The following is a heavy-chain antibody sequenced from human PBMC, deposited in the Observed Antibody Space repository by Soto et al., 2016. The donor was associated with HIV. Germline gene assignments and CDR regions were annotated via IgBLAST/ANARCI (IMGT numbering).Heavy chain of an antibody. CDR3: ARDGAAAGHDAFDI. D-gene: IGHD6-13*01. CDR1: GFTVSSNY. V-gene: IGHV3-66*01. J-gene: IGHJ3*02. Sequence: EVQLVESGGGLVQPGGSLRLSCAASGFTVSSNYMSWVRQAPGKGLEWVSVIYSGGSTYYADSVKGRFTISRDNSKNTLYLQMNSLRAEDTAVYYCARDGAAAGHDAFDIWGQGTMVTVSS. CDR2: IYSGGST.